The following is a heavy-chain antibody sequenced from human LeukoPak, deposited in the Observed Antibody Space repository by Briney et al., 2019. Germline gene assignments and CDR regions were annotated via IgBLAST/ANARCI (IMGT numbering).Heavy chain of an antibody. J-gene: IGHJ4*02. Sequence: SVKVSCKASGGTFSSYAISWVRQAPGQGLEWMGGIIPIFGTANYAQKFQGRVTITTDESTSTAYMELSSLRSEDTAVYYCASLYSGYASFDYWGQGTLVTVSS. D-gene: IGHD5-12*01. CDR3: ASLYSGYASFDY. CDR2: IIPIFGTA. CDR1: GGTFSSYA. V-gene: IGHV1-69*05.